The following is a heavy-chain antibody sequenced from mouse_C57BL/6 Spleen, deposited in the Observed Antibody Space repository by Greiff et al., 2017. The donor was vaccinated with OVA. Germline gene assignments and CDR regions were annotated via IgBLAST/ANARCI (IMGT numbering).Heavy chain of an antibody. CDR2: INPNNGGT. J-gene: IGHJ1*03. D-gene: IGHD1-1*01. CDR3: ARSTTVVPYFDV. V-gene: IGHV1-26*01. CDR1: GYTFTDYY. Sequence: EVQLQQSGPELVKPGASVKISCKASGYTFTDYYMNWVKQSHGKSLEWIGDINPNNGGTSYNQKFKGKATLTVDKSSSTAYMELRSLTSEDSAVYYCARSTTVVPYFDVWGTGTTVTVSS.